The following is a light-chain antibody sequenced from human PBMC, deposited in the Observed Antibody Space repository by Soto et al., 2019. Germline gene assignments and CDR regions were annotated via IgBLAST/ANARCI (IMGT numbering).Light chain of an antibody. V-gene: IGKV3-11*01. CDR3: QQRSNGPAYS. CDR2: DTS. CDR1: QSVSSY. Sequence: EIVLTQSRATLSLSPGERASLSCRASQSVSSYLAWYQQKPGQAPRLLICDTSNRATGIPARFSGSGSGTDFTLTISSLEPEDFAVYYCQQRSNGPAYSFGQGTKLEIK. J-gene: IGKJ2*01.